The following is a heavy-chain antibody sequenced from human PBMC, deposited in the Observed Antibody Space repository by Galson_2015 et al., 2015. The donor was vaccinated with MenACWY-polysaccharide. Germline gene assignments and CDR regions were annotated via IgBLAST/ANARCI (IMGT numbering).Heavy chain of an antibody. Sequence: SLRLSCAVSGFIFSHPALHWVCPAPGQGLEWVGVISSAGINKYYADSVKGRSTISRDDSQNTLFWQLNSLRAEDTAGYYCEREASPLGRYFDSKEGDYWGQGSLVTVSS. CDR2: ISSAGINK. D-gene: IGHD3-9*01. V-gene: IGHV3-30-3*01. J-gene: IGHJ4*02. CDR3: EREASPLGRYFDSKEGDY. CDR1: GFIFSHPA.